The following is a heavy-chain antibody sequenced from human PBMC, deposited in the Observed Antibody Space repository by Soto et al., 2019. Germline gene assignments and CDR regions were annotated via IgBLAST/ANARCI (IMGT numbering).Heavy chain of an antibody. CDR1: GFTFSSYD. Sequence: GSLRLSCAASGFTFSSYDMHWVRQATGKGLEWVSAIGTAGDPYYPGSVKGRFTISRENAKNSLYLQMNSLRAGDTAVYYCARGMGGYSYGYWYFDLWGRGTLVTVSS. CDR3: ARGMGGYSYGYWYFDL. J-gene: IGHJ2*01. D-gene: IGHD5-18*01. CDR2: IGTAGDP. V-gene: IGHV3-13*05.